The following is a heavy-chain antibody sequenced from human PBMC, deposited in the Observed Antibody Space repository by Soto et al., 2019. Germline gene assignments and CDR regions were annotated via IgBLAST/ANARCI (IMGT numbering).Heavy chain of an antibody. CDR2: IYYSGST. CDR1: GGSISSSSYY. J-gene: IGHJ4*02. V-gene: IGHV4-39*01. D-gene: IGHD2-15*01. CDR3: ARLRCSGGSCYPDY. Sequence: QLQLQESGPGLVKPSETLSLTCTVSGGSISSSSYYWGWIRQPPGKGLEWIGSIYYSGSTYYNPSLKSRVTISVDTSKNQFYLKLSSVTAADAAVYYCARLRCSGGSCYPDYWGQGTLVTVSS.